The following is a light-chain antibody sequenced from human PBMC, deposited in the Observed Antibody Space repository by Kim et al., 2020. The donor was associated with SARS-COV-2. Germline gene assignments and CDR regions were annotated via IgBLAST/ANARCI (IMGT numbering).Light chain of an antibody. J-gene: IGLJ3*02. CDR2: NDN. CDR1: SSSIARHV. Sequence: GQSVCISRSASSSSIARHVVNWFQQPPGTAPKVFIYNDNQRPSGVPARFSGSRSGTSASLAISGLQSADEADYYCATWDVSLDAWVFGGGTKLTVL. V-gene: IGLV1-44*01. CDR3: ATWDVSLDAWV.